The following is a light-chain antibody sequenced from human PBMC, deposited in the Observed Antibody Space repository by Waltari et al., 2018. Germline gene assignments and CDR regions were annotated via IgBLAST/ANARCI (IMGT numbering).Light chain of an antibody. J-gene: IGKJ5*01. Sequence: DVVMTQSPLSLPVTLGQPASISCTSSQSLVHSDGNTYLNWFQQRPGQSPRRLIYKVSNRDSGVPDRFSGSGSGTDFTLKITRVDAEDVGIYYCMQGTHWPPITFGQGTRLEIK. CDR1: QSLVHSDGNTY. CDR2: KVS. CDR3: MQGTHWPPIT. V-gene: IGKV2-30*02.